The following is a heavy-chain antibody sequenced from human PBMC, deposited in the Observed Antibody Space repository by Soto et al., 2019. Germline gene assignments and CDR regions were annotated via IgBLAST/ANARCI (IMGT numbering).Heavy chain of an antibody. Sequence: QVQLVQSGAEVKKPGASVKVSCKASGYTFTSYAMHWVRQAPGQRLEWMGWINAGNGNTKYSQKFQGRVTITRDTXPSTAYMALSSLRSEDTAVYYCASVGRIWFVDFGIDFSGQGSLAT. CDR2: INAGNGNT. CDR3: ASVGRIWFVDFGIDF. CDR1: GYTFTSYA. D-gene: IGHD3-10*01. J-gene: IGHJ4*02. V-gene: IGHV1-3*01.